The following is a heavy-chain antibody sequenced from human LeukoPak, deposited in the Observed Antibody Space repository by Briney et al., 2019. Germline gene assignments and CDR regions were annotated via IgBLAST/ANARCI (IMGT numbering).Heavy chain of an antibody. CDR3: AELGITMIGGV. D-gene: IGHD3-10*02. J-gene: IGHJ6*04. CDR2: INSDGSDT. Sequence: GGSLRLSCAASGFTFSRYWMHWVRQAPGKGLVRVSRINSDGSDTTYADSVKGRFTISRDNAKNTLYLQMNSLRAEDTAVYYCAELGITMIGGVWGKGTTVTISS. CDR1: GFTFSRYW. V-gene: IGHV3-74*01.